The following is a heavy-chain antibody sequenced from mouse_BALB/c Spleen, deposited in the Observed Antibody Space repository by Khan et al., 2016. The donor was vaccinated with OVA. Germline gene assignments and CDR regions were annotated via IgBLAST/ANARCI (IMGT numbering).Heavy chain of an antibody. Sequence: EVELVESGGDLVRPGGSLKLSCAASGFTFSAYGMSWVRQSPDKRLEWVATISSDGSYTYYPDSLKGRFTISRDHAKSTLYLQMRSLKSEDTAMYYCASHLTGSFAYWGQGTLVTVAA. CDR3: ASHLTGSFAY. D-gene: IGHD4-1*01. J-gene: IGHJ3*01. V-gene: IGHV5-6*01. CDR1: GFTFSAYG. CDR2: ISSDGSYT.